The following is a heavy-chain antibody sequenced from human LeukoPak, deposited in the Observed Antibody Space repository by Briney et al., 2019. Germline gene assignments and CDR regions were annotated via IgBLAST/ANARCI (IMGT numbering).Heavy chain of an antibody. D-gene: IGHD6-6*01. CDR3: ARRYSSSPFNYFDP. CDR1: GGSISSYY. V-gene: IGHV4-59*08. J-gene: IGHJ5*02. Sequence: PSETLSLTCTVSGGSISSYYWSWIRQPPGKGLEWIGYIYYSGSTNYNPSLKSRVTISVDTSKNQFSLRLSSVTAADTALYYCARRYSSSPFNYFDPWGQGTLVTVSS. CDR2: IYYSGST.